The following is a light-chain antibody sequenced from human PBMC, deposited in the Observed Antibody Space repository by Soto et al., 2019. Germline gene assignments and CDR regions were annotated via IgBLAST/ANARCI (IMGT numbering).Light chain of an antibody. Sequence: QSVLTQPASVSGSPGQSITISCTGTSSDVGSYNLVSWYQQHPGKAPKLMIYEGSKRPSGVSNRFSGSKSRNTASLTISGLQAEDEADYYCCSYAGSSTLVFGTGTKLTVL. V-gene: IGLV2-23*01. J-gene: IGLJ1*01. CDR3: CSYAGSSTLV. CDR1: SSDVGSYNL. CDR2: EGS.